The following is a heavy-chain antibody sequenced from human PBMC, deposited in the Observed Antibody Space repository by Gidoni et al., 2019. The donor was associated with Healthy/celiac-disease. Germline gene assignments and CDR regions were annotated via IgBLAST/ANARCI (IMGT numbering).Heavy chain of an antibody. CDR1: GGSFSGSY. CDR2: INHSGST. CDR3: ARGRSNYYGSGSYYNPPFDY. V-gene: IGHV4-34*01. D-gene: IGHD3-10*01. J-gene: IGHJ4*02. Sequence: QVQLQQWGAGLLKPSETLSLPCAFYGGSFSGSYWSWIRKPPGKGREGIGEINHSGSTNYNPSRKSRVTISVDTSKNQFSLKLSSVTGADTAVYYCARGRSNYYGSGSYYNPPFDYWGQGTLVTVSS.